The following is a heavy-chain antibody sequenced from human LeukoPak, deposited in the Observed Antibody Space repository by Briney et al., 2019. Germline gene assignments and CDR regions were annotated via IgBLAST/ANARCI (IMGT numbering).Heavy chain of an antibody. D-gene: IGHD3-22*01. CDR2: IYTSGST. J-gene: IGHJ4*02. CDR3: ARDGGGGKYYYDSSGSIDY. Sequence: PSETLSLTCTVSGGSISSYYWSWIRQPAGKGLEWIGRIYTSGSTNYNPSLKSRVTMSVDTSKNQFSLKLSSVTAADTAVYYWARDGGGGKYYYDSSGSIDYWGQGTLVTVSS. V-gene: IGHV4-4*07. CDR1: GGSISSYY.